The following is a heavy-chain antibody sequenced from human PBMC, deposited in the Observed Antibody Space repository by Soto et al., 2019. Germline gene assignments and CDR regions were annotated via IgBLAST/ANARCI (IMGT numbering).Heavy chain of an antibody. Sequence: SETLSLTCTVSGGSVNNYYWSWVRLPPGKGLEWIGYIYYTGRTNYNPSLESRVTISVDTSKNQFSLKLRSVTAADTAVYYCARDSSNSWYSPMDPWGQGILVTVSS. J-gene: IGHJ5*02. CDR1: GGSVNNYY. CDR3: ARDSSNSWYSPMDP. D-gene: IGHD1-1*01. V-gene: IGHV4-59*02. CDR2: IYYTGRT.